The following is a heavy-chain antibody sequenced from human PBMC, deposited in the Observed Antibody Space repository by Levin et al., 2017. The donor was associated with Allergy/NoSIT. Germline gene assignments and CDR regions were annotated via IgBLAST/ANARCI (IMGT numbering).Heavy chain of an antibody. V-gene: IGHV1-18*01. CDR2: INGNSGHT. J-gene: IGHJ4*02. D-gene: IGHD2-21*02. CDR1: GYTFTNYA. Sequence: ASVKVSCKASGYTFTNYAVSWVRQAPGQGLEWMGWINGNSGHTNYAQKLQGRVTMTTDTSTSTAYMELRSLRSDDTAVYYCARERCGANCYDQSSPVDCWGQGTLVTVSS. CDR3: ARERCGANCYDQSSPVDC.